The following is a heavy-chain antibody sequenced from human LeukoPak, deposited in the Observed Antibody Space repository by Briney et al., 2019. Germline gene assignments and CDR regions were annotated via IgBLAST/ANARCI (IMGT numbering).Heavy chain of an antibody. V-gene: IGHV2-5*02. CDR2: IYWDDEK. D-gene: IGHD3-10*01. CDR3: AHRRGGYFDS. Sequence: SGPTLVQPTQTLTLTCTFSGFSLRTSGEAVGWIRQPPGTALEWLALIYWDDEKPYSPSLKNRLTITKDTSRNQVVLTMTNMDPVDTATYYCAHRRGGYFDSWGQGTLVTVSS. CDR1: GFSLRTSGEA. J-gene: IGHJ4*02.